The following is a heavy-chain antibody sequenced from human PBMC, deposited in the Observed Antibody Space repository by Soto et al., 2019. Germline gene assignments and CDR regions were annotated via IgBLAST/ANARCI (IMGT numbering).Heavy chain of an antibody. CDR1: GFTFSSYE. D-gene: IGHD3-10*01. CDR3: ARESLYGSGSYYYFDY. Sequence: EVQLVESGGGLVQPGGSLRLSCAASGFTFSSYEMNWVRQAPGKGLEWVSYISSSGSTIYYADSVKGRFTISRDKAKKSLYLQMNRLRAEDTAVYYCARESLYGSGSYYYFDYWGQGTLVTGSS. CDR2: ISSSGSTI. J-gene: IGHJ4*02. V-gene: IGHV3-48*03.